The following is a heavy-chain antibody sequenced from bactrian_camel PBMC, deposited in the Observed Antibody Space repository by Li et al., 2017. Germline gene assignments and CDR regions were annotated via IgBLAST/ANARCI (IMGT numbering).Heavy chain of an antibody. D-gene: IGHD7*01. J-gene: IGHJ4*01. V-gene: IGHV3S55*01. CDR3: AAARGPRPYTGGPLYLRPSEYTY. CDR2: IDGDGTI. Sequence: HVQLVESGGGSVQAGGSLRLTCLVSGHTANRYCMGWFRQAPGKEREGVASIDGDGTITYADSVKGRFTISRDNTNNTLYLQMNNLKPEDTAMYYCAAARGPRPYTGGPLYLRPSEYTYWGQGTQVTVS. CDR1: GHTANRYC.